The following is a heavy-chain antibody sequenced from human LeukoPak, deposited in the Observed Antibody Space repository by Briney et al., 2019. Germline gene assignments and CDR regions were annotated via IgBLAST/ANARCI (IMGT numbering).Heavy chain of an antibody. J-gene: IGHJ4*02. CDR1: GVSISSSSYY. CDR3: ARHVSGLPTPSIGL. Sequence: SQTLSLTCTVSGVSISSSSYYWGWIRQPPGKGLEWIGSIYYSGSTYYNPSLKSRVTISVDTSKNQFSLKLSSVTAADTAVYYCARHVSGLPTPSIGLWGQGTLVTVSS. V-gene: IGHV4-39*01. CDR2: IYYSGST. D-gene: IGHD3-10*01.